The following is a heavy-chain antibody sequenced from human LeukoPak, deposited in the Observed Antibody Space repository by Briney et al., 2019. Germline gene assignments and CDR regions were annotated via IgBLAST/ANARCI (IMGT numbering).Heavy chain of an antibody. V-gene: IGHV3-7*01. CDR2: IKQDGSEK. J-gene: IGHJ4*02. D-gene: IGHD1-7*01. CDR1: GLTFSSYW. CDR3: ARAPNYGVDY. Sequence: GGSLRLSCTASGLTFSSYWMSWVRQAPGKGLEWVATIKQDGSEKYYVDSVKGRFTISRDNAKNSLYLQMNSLRAEDTAVYYCARAPNYGVDYWGQGTLVTVSS.